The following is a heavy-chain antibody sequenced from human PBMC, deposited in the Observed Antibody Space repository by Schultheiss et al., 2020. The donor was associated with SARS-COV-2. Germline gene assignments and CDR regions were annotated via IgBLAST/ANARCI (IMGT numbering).Heavy chain of an antibody. CDR2: INHSGST. CDR3: ARQGDSSGYYLDYFDY. J-gene: IGHJ4*02. CDR1: GGSFSGYY. D-gene: IGHD3-22*01. V-gene: IGHV4-34*01. Sequence: SETLSLTCAVYGGSFSGYYWSWIRQPPGKGLEWIGEINHSGSTNYNPSLKSRVTISVDTSKNQFSLKLSYVTAADTAVYYCARQGDSSGYYLDYFDYWGQGTLVTVSS.